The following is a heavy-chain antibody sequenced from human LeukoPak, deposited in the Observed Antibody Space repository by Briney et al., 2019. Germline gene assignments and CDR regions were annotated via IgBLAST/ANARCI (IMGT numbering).Heavy chain of an antibody. D-gene: IGHD3-16*01. CDR3: ARAHVSERGSFDY. CDR1: GGTFSSYT. CDR2: IIPILGIA. Sequence: SVKVSCKASGGTFSSYTISWVRQAPGQGLEWMGRIIPILGIANYAQKFQGRVTITADKSTSTAYMELSSLRSEDTAVYDCARAHVSERGSFDYWGQGTLVTVSS. V-gene: IGHV1-69*02. J-gene: IGHJ4*02.